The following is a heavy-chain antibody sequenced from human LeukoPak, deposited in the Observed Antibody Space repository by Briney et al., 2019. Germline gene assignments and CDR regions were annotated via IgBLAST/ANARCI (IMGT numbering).Heavy chain of an antibody. D-gene: IGHD1-1*01. Sequence: ASVKVSCKASGYTFMSYGIHWVRQAPGQGLEWMGWSSVYAQKFQGRVTMTTDTSTDTAYMELRNLLFDDTAVYYCAKGRRVDADDHFDYWGQGTLVTVSS. CDR3: AKGRRVDADDHFDY. CDR2: SSV. J-gene: IGHJ4*02. CDR1: GYTFMSYG. V-gene: IGHV1-18*01.